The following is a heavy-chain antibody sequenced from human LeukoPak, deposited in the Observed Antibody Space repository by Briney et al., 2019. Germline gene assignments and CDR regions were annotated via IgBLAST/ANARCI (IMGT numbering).Heavy chain of an antibody. CDR2: ISGSGGRT. V-gene: IGHV3-23*01. D-gene: IGHD2-2*01. CDR1: GFTFSSYA. CDR3: AKEGLIVVVPAAMGDY. J-gene: IGHJ4*02. Sequence: GGSLRLSCAASGFTFSSYAMSWVRQAPGKGVEWVSAISGSGGRTKYADSVRGGYTISRANSKNTLYLQMNSLRAEDTAVYYCAKEGLIVVVPAAMGDYWGQGTLVTVSS.